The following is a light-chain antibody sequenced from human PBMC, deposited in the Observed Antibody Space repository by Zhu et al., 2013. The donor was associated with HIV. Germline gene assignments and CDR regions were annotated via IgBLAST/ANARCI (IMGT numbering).Light chain of an antibody. J-gene: IGKJ5*01. CDR1: QSISSN. CDR2: GAS. CDR3: QQYKNWPPIT. V-gene: IGKV3-15*01. Sequence: EIVMTQSPVTLSVSLGERATLSCRASQSISSNLAWYQQKPGQAPRLLIYGASTRATGIPARFSGSGSETEFTLTISSLQSEDFALYYCQQYKNWPPITFGQGTRLEIK.